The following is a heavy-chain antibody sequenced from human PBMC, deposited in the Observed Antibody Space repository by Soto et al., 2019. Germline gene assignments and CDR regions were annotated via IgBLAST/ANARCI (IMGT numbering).Heavy chain of an antibody. V-gene: IGHV6-1*01. D-gene: IGHD6-19*01. CDR2: TYYRSKWYN. CDR1: GDSVSSNSAA. J-gene: IGHJ6*02. Sequence: QSLSLTCAISGDSVSSNSAAWNWIRQSPSRGLEWLGRTYYRSKWYNDYAVSVKSRITINPDTSKNQFSLQLNSVTPEDTAVYYCARKIAVAGNYYYYYGMDVWGQGTTVTVSS. CDR3: ARKIAVAGNYYYYYGMDV.